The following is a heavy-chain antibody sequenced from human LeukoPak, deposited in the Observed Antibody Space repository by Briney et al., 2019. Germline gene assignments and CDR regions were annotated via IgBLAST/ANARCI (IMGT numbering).Heavy chain of an antibody. J-gene: IGHJ3*02. Sequence: SETLSLTCTVSGGSISSGGYYWSWIRQPPGKGLEWIGYIYHSGSTYYNPSLKSRVTISVDRSKNQFSLKLSSVTAADTAVYYCARGPLYYGSGSYDPADAFDIWGQGTMVTVSS. CDR3: ARGPLYYGSGSYDPADAFDI. V-gene: IGHV4-30-2*01. CDR2: IYHSGST. CDR1: GGSISSGGYY. D-gene: IGHD3-10*01.